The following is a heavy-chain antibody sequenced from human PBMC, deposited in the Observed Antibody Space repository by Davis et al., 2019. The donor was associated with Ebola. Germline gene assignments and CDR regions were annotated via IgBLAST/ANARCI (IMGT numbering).Heavy chain of an antibody. CDR2: ISSSSSYT. CDR3: ARQFTFGGVIVERDAFDI. J-gene: IGHJ3*02. V-gene: IGHV3-11*06. CDR1: GFTFSDYY. D-gene: IGHD3-16*02. Sequence: GESLKISCAASGFTFSDYYMSWIRQAPGKGLEWVSYISSSSSYTNYADSVKGRFTISRDNAKNSLYLQMNSLRAEDTAVYYCARQFTFGGVIVERDAFDIWGQGTMVTVSS.